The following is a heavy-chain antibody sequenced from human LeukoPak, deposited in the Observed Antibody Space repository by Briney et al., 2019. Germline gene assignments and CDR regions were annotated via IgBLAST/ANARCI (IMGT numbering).Heavy chain of an antibody. CDR3: ARDFGYFDSGGYFPQYYFDY. CDR1: GYTFTSYG. J-gene: IGHJ4*02. D-gene: IGHD3-22*01. CDR2: INAGNDYT. V-gene: IGHV1-3*03. Sequence: ASVKVSCKASGYTFTSYGISWVRQAPGQGLEWMGWINAGNDYTKYSQEFQGRVTITRDTSASTAYMELSSLRSEDMAVYYCARDFGYFDSGGYFPQYYFDYWGQGTLVTVSS.